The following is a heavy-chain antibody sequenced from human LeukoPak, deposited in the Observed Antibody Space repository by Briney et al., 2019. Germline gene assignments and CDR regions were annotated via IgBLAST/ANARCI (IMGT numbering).Heavy chain of an antibody. V-gene: IGHV3-21*01. D-gene: IGHD4-17*01. Sequence: PGGSLRLSCAASGFTFSSYSMNWVRQAPGKGLEWVSSISSSSSYIYYADSVKGRFTISRDNAKNSLYLQMNSLRAEDTAVYYCARETHGDYAAFDYWGQGTLVTVSS. CDR3: ARETHGDYAAFDY. CDR2: ISSSSSYI. J-gene: IGHJ4*02. CDR1: GFTFSSYS.